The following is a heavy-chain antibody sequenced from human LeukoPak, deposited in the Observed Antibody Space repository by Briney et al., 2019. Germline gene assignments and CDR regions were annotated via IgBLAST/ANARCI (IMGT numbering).Heavy chain of an antibody. V-gene: IGHV3-23*01. CDR1: GFTFSSYG. J-gene: IGHJ4*02. CDR3: AKAGNNWNDFPDY. Sequence: PGGSLRLSCAASGFTFSSYGMSWVRQAPGKGLEWVSAISGSGGSTYYADSVKGRFTISRDNSKNTLYLQMNSLRAEDTTVYYCAKAGNNWNDFPDYWGQGTLVTVSS. D-gene: IGHD1-20*01. CDR2: ISGSGGST.